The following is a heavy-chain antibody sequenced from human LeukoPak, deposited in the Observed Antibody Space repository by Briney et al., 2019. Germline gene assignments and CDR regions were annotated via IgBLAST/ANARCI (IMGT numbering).Heavy chain of an antibody. Sequence: GESLKISCAASGFTFSSYGMHWVRQAPGKGLEWVAVIWYDGSNKYYADSVKGRFTISRDNSKNTLYLQMNSLRAEDTAVYYCARDSQVDNWNYRNWFDPWGQGTLVTVSS. CDR1: GFTFSSYG. V-gene: IGHV3-33*01. D-gene: IGHD1-7*01. CDR2: IWYDGSNK. J-gene: IGHJ5*02. CDR3: ARDSQVDNWNYRNWFDP.